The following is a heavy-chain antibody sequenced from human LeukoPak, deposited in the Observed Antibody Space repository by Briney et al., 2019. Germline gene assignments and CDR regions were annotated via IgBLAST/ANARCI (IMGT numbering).Heavy chain of an antibody. J-gene: IGHJ5*02. V-gene: IGHV1-18*01. D-gene: IGHD4-17*01. Sequence: GASVKVSCKASGYTFSVYSITWVRQASEQGLEWMGWISPYNADTNYAQNFQGRVTMTTDRSTRTAYMELRNLRSDDTAVYYCARVTTVTRSPWSWGPKKIGQEVNWFDPWGQGTLITVS. CDR3: ARVTTVTRSPWSWGPKKIGQEVNWFDP. CDR2: ISPYNADT. CDR1: GYTFSVYS.